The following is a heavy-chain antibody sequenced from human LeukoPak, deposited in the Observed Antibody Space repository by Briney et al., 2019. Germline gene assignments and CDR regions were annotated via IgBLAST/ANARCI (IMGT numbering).Heavy chain of an antibody. Sequence: ASVTVSCKASGYTFTDYYIHWVRQAPGQDFAWMGWINPKSGGTEYAQKLQGRVTMTRDPSLSTAYMELSRLRSDDTAVFYCARASTVAGNHRPFDYWGQGTLVTVSS. D-gene: IGHD6-19*01. CDR2: INPKSGGT. CDR3: ARASTVAGNHRPFDY. CDR1: GYTFTDYY. J-gene: IGHJ4*02. V-gene: IGHV1-2*02.